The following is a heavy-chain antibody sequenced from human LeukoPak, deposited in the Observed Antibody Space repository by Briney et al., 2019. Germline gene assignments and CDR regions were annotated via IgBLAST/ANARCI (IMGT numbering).Heavy chain of an antibody. V-gene: IGHV1-3*01. CDR1: RYTFPNYA. Sequence: ASVKVSCQASRYTFPNYAMHWLRQAPGQRLEGMGLINAGNGNTKYSQKFQGRVTITRDTSASTAYMALSSLRSEDTAVYYCARELGDILTGYTAPYCYYGMDVWGKGTTVTVSS. CDR2: INAGNGNT. CDR3: ARELGDILTGYTAPYCYYGMDV. J-gene: IGHJ6*04. D-gene: IGHD3-9*01.